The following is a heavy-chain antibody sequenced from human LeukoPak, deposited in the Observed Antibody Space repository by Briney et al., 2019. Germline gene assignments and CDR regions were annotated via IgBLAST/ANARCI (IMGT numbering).Heavy chain of an antibody. CDR2: ISSSGSTI. D-gene: IGHD3-22*01. J-gene: IGHJ4*02. V-gene: IGHV3-48*03. CDR3: ARGLSSGHAPGY. Sequence: PGGSLRLSCAASGFTFSSYEMNWVRQAPGKGLEWVSYISSSGSTIYYADSVKGRFTISRDNAKNSLYLQMNSLRAEDTAVYYCARGLSSGHAPGYWGQGTLVTVSS. CDR1: GFTFSSYE.